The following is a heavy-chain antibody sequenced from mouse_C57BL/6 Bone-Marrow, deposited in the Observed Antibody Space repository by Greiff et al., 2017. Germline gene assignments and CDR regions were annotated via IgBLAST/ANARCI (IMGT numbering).Heavy chain of an antibody. V-gene: IGHV1-64*01. CDR1: GYTFTSYW. J-gene: IGHJ4*01. CDR2: IHPNSGST. Sequence: QVQLQQPGAELVKPGASVKLSCKASGYTFTSYWMHWVKQRPGQGLEWIGMIHPNSGSTNYNEKFKSKATLTVDKSSSTAYMQRSSLTSEDSAVYYGARCYDYDGAMDDWGQGTSVTVSS. D-gene: IGHD2-4*01. CDR3: ARCYDYDGAMDD.